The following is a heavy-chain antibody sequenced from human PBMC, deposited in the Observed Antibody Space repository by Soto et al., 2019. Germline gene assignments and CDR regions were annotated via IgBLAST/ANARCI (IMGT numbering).Heavy chain of an antibody. Sequence: QVQLVQSGAEEKKPGASVKVSCKASGYSFTGCAMHWVRQDPGQRLEWMGWINAGNGNTKYSQKFQGRVTITRDTSASTAYMELSSLRSEDTTVYYCARAVAVPADFDYWGQGTLVTVSS. V-gene: IGHV1-3*05. D-gene: IGHD6-19*01. J-gene: IGHJ4*02. CDR3: ARAVAVPADFDY. CDR1: GYSFTGCA. CDR2: INAGNGNT.